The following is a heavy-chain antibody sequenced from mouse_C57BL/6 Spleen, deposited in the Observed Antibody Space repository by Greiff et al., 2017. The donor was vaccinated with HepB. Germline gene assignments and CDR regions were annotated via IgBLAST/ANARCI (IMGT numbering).Heavy chain of an antibody. D-gene: IGHD1-1*01. V-gene: IGHV1-61*01. CDR3: ARSEGLYYGSSLGWFAY. Sequence: QVQLQQPGAELVRPGSSVKLSCKASGYTFTSYWMDWVKQRPGQGLEWIGNIYPSDSETHYNQKFKDKATLTVDKSSSTAYMQLSSLTSEDSAVYYCARSEGLYYGSSLGWFAYWGQGTLVTVSA. CDR2: IYPSDSET. CDR1: GYTFTSYW. J-gene: IGHJ3*01.